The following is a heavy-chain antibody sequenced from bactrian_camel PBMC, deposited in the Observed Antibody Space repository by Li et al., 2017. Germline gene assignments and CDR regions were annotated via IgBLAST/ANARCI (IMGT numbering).Heavy chain of an antibody. CDR3: ALDPTHMGWHGGPRF. Sequence: HVQLVESGGGLVLPGGSLRLSCVASGYTYGLCMGWFRQAAGYEREGVATYTSDGSAHYADSVKGRFTISLDIAKNLLYLRMDTLKPEDTAMYYCALDPTHMGWHGGPRFWGRGTQVTVS. D-gene: IGHD5*01. CDR2: YTSDGSA. V-gene: IGHV3S53*01. J-gene: IGHJ4*01. CDR1: GYTYGLC.